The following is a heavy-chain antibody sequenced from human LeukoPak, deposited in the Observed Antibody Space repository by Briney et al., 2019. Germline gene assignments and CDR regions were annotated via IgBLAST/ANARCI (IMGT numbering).Heavy chain of an antibody. Sequence: ASVKVSCKASGYTFTGYYMHWVRQAPGQGLEWMGWINPNSGGTNYAQKFQGRVTMTRDTSISTAYMELSRLRSDDTAVYYCARLYSSSSATSYLSSWYPAFDIWGQGTMVTVSS. CDR1: GYTFTGYY. CDR3: ARLYSSSSATSYLSSWYPAFDI. D-gene: IGHD6-6*01. V-gene: IGHV1-2*02. J-gene: IGHJ3*02. CDR2: INPNSGGT.